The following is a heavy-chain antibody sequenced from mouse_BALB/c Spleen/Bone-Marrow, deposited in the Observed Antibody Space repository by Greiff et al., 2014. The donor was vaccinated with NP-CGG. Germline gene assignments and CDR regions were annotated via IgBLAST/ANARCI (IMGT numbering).Heavy chain of an antibody. V-gene: IGHV5-17*02. CDR1: GFTFSSFG. D-gene: IGHD2-4*01. CDR2: ISNGSSTI. J-gene: IGHJ4*01. CDR3: ARKGAMITHYYAMDY. Sequence: EVMLVESGGGLVQPGGSRKLSCAASGFTFSSFGIHWVRQAPEKGLEWVAYISNGSSTIYYADTVKGRFTISRDNPKNTLFLQMTSLRSEDTAMYYCARKGAMITHYYAMDYWGQGTSVTVSS.